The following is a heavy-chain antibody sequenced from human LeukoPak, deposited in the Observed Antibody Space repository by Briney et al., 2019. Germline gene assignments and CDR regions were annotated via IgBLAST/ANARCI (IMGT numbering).Heavy chain of an antibody. J-gene: IGHJ4*02. CDR1: GFTFSSYW. CDR3: SRGAGDGSGNYMIDY. V-gene: IGHV3-74*01. CDR2: IISGESNT. Sequence: GALRLSCAASGFTFSSYWMHWVRHAPGKGLLWVSRIISGESNTKYADSVKGRFTISRDSAKNTLYLQMNSLRDEDTAVYYCSRGAGDGSGNYMIDYWGQGTLVTVSS. D-gene: IGHD3-10*01.